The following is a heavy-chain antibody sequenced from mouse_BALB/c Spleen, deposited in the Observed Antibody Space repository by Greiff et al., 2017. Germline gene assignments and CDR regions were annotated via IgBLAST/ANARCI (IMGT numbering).Heavy chain of an antibody. J-gene: IGHJ3*01. Sequence: EVMLVESGGGLVQPGGSRKLSCAASGFTFSSFGMHWVRQAPEKGLEWVAYISSGSSTNYYADTVKGRFTITRDNTKNTLFLQMTSLRSEDTAMYYCARSGGSSRAWFAYWGQGTLVTVSA. CDR3: ARSGGSSRAWFAY. CDR1: GFTFSSFG. CDR2: ISSGSSTN. D-gene: IGHD1-1*01. V-gene: IGHV5-17*02.